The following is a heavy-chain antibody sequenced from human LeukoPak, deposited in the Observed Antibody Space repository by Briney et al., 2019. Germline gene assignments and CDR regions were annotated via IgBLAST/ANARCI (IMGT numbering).Heavy chain of an antibody. J-gene: IGHJ6*02. V-gene: IGHV3-23*01. CDR2: ISGSGGST. Sequence: TGGSLRLSCAASGFTFSSYAMSWVRQAPGKGLEWVSAISGSGGSTYYADPVKGRFTISRDNSKNTLYLQMNSLRAEDTAVYYCGYSSSIYYGMDVWGQGTTVTVSS. CDR1: GFTFSSYA. D-gene: IGHD6-6*01. CDR3: GYSSSIYYGMDV.